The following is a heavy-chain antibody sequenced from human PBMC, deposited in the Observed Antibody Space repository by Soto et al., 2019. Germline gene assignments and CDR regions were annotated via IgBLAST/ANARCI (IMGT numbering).Heavy chain of an antibody. D-gene: IGHD3-3*01. CDR3: ARECANEAITIFGVVNLRWFDP. V-gene: IGHV4-61*01. Sequence: PSETLSLTCTVSGGSVSSGSYYWSWIRQPPGKGLEWIGYIYYSGSTNYNPSLKSRVTISVDTSKNQFSLKLSSVTAADTAVYYCARECANEAITIFGVVNLRWFDPWGQGTLVTVSS. J-gene: IGHJ5*02. CDR1: GGSVSSGSYY. CDR2: IYYSGST.